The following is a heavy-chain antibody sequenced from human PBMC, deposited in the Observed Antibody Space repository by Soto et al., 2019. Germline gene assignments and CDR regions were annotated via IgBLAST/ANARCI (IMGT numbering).Heavy chain of an antibody. J-gene: IGHJ5*02. CDR2: IYYSGST. V-gene: IGHV4-30-4*01. CDR3: ARSDYDSNWFDP. D-gene: IGHD3-22*01. Sequence: SETLSLTCTVSGGSISSGDYYWSWIRQPPGKGLEWIGYIYYSGSTYYNPSLKSRVTISVDTSKNQFSLKLSSVTAADTAVYYCARSDYDSNWFDPWGQGTLVTVSS. CDR1: GGSISSGDYY.